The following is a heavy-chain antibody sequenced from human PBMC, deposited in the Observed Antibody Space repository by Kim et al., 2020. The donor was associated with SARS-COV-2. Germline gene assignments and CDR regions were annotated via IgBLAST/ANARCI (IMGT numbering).Heavy chain of an antibody. D-gene: IGHD6-13*01. Sequence: SETLSLTCTVSGGSISSGDYYWSWIRQPPGKGLEWIGYIYYSGSTYYNPSLKSRVTISVDTSKNQFSLKLSSVTAADTAVYYCARDGKLSSSWRLGFDPWGQGTLVTVSS. J-gene: IGHJ5*02. V-gene: IGHV4-30-4*01. CDR3: ARDGKLSSSWRLGFDP. CDR1: GGSISSGDYY. CDR2: IYYSGST.